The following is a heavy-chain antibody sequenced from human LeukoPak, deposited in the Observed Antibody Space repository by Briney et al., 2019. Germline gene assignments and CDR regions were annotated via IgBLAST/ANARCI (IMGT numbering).Heavy chain of an antibody. Sequence: GASVKVSCKASGYTFTSYGISWVRQAPGQGLEWMGWISAYNGNTNYAQKLQGRVTMTTDTSTSTAYMELRSLRSDDTAVYYCARLRFLEWFPDWFDPWGQGTLVTVSS. CDR3: ARLRFLEWFPDWFDP. CDR2: ISAYNGNT. J-gene: IGHJ5*02. D-gene: IGHD3-3*01. CDR1: GYTFTSYG. V-gene: IGHV1-18*01.